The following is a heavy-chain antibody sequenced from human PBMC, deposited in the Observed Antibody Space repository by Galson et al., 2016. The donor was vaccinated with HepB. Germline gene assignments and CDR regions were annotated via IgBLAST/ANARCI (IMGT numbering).Heavy chain of an antibody. CDR1: GLTMDDPA. Sequence: SVKVSCKASGLTMDDPAVHWVRQARGQRLEWIGYIVLGSGYTKCEEKFQDRITMTRDMSTITAYLELSSLTSADTAVYYCAAGGWGYYGTSFAPWGQESLVTVSS. CDR3: AAGGWGYYGTSFAP. CDR2: IVLGSGYT. J-gene: IGHJ5*02. D-gene: IGHD3-22*01. V-gene: IGHV1-58*01.